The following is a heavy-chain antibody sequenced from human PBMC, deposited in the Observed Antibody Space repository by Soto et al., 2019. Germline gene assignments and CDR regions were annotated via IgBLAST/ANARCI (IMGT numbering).Heavy chain of an antibody. J-gene: IGHJ2*01. D-gene: IGHD6-19*01. Sequence: EVQLLESGGDLVQPGGSLRLSCAASGFTFISYAMSWVRQAPGKGLEWVSIITGSGGITYYADSVKGRFTISRDNFKNTLSLQMNSLRAEDTAVYYCARGDSSGWTYWYFDLWGRGTLATVSS. V-gene: IGHV3-23*01. CDR3: ARGDSSGWTYWYFDL. CDR2: ITGSGGIT. CDR1: GFTFISYA.